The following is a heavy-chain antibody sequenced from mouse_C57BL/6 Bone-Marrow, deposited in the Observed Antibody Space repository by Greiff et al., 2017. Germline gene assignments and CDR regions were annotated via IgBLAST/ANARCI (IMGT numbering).Heavy chain of an antibody. Sequence: EVQLQQSGAELVQPGASVKLSCTASGFNIKDYYMHWVKQRTEQGLEWIGRIDPEGGGTKYAPKFQGKATITADTSSNTAYLQLSSLQSKDTAVYYGARSGDGYYAMDYGGQGTSVTVSS. V-gene: IGHV14-2*01. D-gene: IGHD2-3*01. CDR1: GFNIKDYY. CDR3: ARSGDGYYAMDY. CDR2: IDPEGGGT. J-gene: IGHJ4*01.